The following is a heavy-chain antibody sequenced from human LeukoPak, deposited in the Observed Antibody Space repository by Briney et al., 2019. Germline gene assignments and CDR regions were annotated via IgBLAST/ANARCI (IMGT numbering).Heavy chain of an antibody. Sequence: HPGGSLRLSCAASGFTFSSYSMNWVRQAPGKGLEWVSYISSSSSTIYYADSVKGRFTISRDNAKNSLYLQMNGLRAEDTAVYYCASPGHSSGYFWGQGTLVTVSS. CDR1: GFTFSSYS. D-gene: IGHD3-22*01. CDR3: ASPGHSSGYF. V-gene: IGHV3-48*01. CDR2: ISSSSSTI. J-gene: IGHJ4*02.